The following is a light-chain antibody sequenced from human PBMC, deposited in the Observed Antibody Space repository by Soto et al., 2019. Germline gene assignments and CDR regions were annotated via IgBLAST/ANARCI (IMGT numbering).Light chain of an antibody. CDR2: LGS. J-gene: IGKJ5*01. CDR1: QSLLHSNGYNY. CDR3: MQDAQDPPIT. V-gene: IGKV2-28*01. Sequence: DIVLTQSPVSLSVTPGEPASISCRSSQSLLHSNGYNYLDWYLQKPGQSPQLLIYLGSNRASGAPDRFSASASGTDFTLKISRVEAEDFGVYYCMQDAQDPPITFGQGTRLEIK.